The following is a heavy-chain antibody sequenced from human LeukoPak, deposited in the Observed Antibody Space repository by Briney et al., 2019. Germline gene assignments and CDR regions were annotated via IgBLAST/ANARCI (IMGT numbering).Heavy chain of an antibody. CDR1: GFTFSSYW. J-gene: IGHJ4*02. Sequence: GGSLRLSCAASGFTFSSYWMHWVRQAPGKGLVWVSRISSDGSSTSYADSVKGRFTISRDNGKNTLYLQINSLRAEDTAVYYCARARLGYGDTVDYWGQGTLVTVSS. V-gene: IGHV3-74*01. CDR2: ISSDGSST. CDR3: ARARLGYGDTVDY. D-gene: IGHD4-17*01.